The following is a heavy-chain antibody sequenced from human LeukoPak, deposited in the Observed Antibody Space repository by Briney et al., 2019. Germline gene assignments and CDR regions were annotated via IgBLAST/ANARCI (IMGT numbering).Heavy chain of an antibody. D-gene: IGHD1-26*01. CDR2: IYDSGST. Sequence: SETLSLTCTVTGASISSHYWRWIRQTPGTGLEWIGDIYDSGSTTYNPSLTSRVSISVDTSRNQFSLNLRSVTAAETAVYYCAKIEVGRFDPWGQGTLVTVSS. J-gene: IGHJ5*02. V-gene: IGHV4-59*11. CDR3: AKIEVGRFDP. CDR1: GASISSHY.